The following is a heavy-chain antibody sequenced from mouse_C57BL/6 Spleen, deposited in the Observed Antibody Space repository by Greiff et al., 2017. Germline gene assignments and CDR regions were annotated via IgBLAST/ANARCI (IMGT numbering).Heavy chain of an antibody. J-gene: IGHJ3*01. CDR1: GYTFTSYW. CDR3: ARADYGSTPFAD. V-gene: IGHV1-72*01. D-gene: IGHD1-1*01. CDR2: IDPNSGGT. Sequence: QVQLQQPGAELVKPGASVKLSCKASGYTFTSYWMHWVKQRPGRGLGWIGRIDPNSGGTKYNEKFKSKATLTVDKPSSTAYMQLSSLTSEDSAVYYCARADYGSTPFADWGQVTLVSVAA.